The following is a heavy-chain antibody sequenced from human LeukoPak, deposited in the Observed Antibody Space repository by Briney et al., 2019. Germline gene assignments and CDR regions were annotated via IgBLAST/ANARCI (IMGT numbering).Heavy chain of an antibody. Sequence: GGSLRLSCAASGFTFSSYWMSWVRQAPGKGLEWVANIKQDGSEKYYVDSVKGRFTISRDNDNISLYLQMRSLRAEDTAVYYCASRRYCSSTSCYYYYYGMDVWGKGTTVTVSS. J-gene: IGHJ6*04. V-gene: IGHV3-7*03. CDR3: ASRRYCSSTSCYYYYYGMDV. CDR2: IKQDGSEK. D-gene: IGHD2-2*01. CDR1: GFTFSSYW.